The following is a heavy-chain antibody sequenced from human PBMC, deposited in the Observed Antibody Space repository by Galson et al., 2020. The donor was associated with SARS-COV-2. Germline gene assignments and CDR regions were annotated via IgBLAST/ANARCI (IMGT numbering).Heavy chain of an antibody. CDR3: AKRGGYGGDSVGGWFDP. CDR1: GFPFDSYA. V-gene: IGHV3-23*01. CDR2: ISTTGGST. Sequence: QAGGSLRLSCAASGFPFDSYAMNWVRQAPGKGPEWVSGISTTGGSTFYADSVKGRFTISRDNSKNTLYLQMNSLRVDDTAVYYCAKRGGYGGDSVGGWFDPWGQGTLVTVSS. J-gene: IGHJ5*02. D-gene: IGHD2-21*01.